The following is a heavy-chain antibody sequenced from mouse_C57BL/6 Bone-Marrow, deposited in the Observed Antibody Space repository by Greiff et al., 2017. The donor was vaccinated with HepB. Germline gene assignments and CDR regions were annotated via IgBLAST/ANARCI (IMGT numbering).Heavy chain of an antibody. CDR2: IDPENGDT. J-gene: IGHJ4*01. CDR1: GFNIKDDY. Sequence: VQLQQSGAELVRPGASVKLSCTASGFNIKDDYMHWVKQRPEQGLEWIGWIDPENGDTESASKFQGKATITADTSSNTAYLQLSSLTSEDTAVYYCTTWGGYARDYWGQGTSVTVSS. V-gene: IGHV14-4*01. CDR3: TTWGGYARDY.